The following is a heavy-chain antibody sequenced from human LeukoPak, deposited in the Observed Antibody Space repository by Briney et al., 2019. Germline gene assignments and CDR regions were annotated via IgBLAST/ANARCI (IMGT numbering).Heavy chain of an antibody. J-gene: IGHJ4*02. CDR3: AKTTAGYSSGRYPGWPMDY. V-gene: IGHV3-23*01. Sequence: GGSLRLSCAASGFTFGSYAIYWVRQAPGKGLEWVTGISGSGGITYFAESVKGRFNISRDNSKNTVYLQINSLRAEDTALYYCAKTTAGYSSGRYPGWPMDYWGQGTLVTVSS. D-gene: IGHD6-19*01. CDR2: ISGSGGIT. CDR1: GFTFGSYA.